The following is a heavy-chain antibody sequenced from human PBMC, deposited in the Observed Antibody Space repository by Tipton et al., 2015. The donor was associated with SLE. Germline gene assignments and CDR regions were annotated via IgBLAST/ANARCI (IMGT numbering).Heavy chain of an antibody. CDR1: GDSVTSSSYY. D-gene: IGHD3-3*01. V-gene: IGHV4-61*02. Sequence: TLSLTCTVSGDSVTSSSYYWRWFRHPAGKALGWPCVVYTSGSTLYNPSLKSRISISIDVSKNQVSLTLTSVTAADTALYYCARDVLDWSVGTSYYYMDVWGKGTTVTVSS. J-gene: IGHJ6*03. CDR3: ARDVLDWSVGTSYYYMDV. CDR2: VYTSGST.